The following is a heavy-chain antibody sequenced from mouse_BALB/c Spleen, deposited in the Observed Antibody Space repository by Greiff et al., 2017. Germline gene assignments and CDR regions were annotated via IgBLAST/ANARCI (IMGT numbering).Heavy chain of an antibody. V-gene: IGHV5-12-1*01. J-gene: IGHJ1*01. CDR2: ISSGGGST. D-gene: IGHD1-1*01. Sequence: EVQVVESGGGLVKPGGSLKLSCAASGFAFSSYDMSWVRQTPEKRLEWVAYISSGGGSTYYPDTVKGRFTISRDNAKNTLYLQMSSLKSEDTAMYYCARQGYYGSSYVRYWYFDVWGAGTTVTVSS. CDR1: GFAFSSYD. CDR3: ARQGYYGSSYVRYWYFDV.